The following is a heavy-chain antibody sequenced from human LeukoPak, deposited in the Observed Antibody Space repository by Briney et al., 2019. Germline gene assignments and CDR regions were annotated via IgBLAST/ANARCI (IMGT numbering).Heavy chain of an antibody. V-gene: IGHV1-2*02. Sequence: ASVKVSCKASGYTFTGYYMHWARQAPGQGLEWMGWTNPNSGGTNYAQKLQGRVTVTRDTSISTAYMELSRLRSDDTAVYYCARGVVAGPLFYFDYWGQGTLVTVSS. CDR1: GYTFTGYY. J-gene: IGHJ4*02. CDR2: TNPNSGGT. D-gene: IGHD6-19*01. CDR3: ARGVVAGPLFYFDY.